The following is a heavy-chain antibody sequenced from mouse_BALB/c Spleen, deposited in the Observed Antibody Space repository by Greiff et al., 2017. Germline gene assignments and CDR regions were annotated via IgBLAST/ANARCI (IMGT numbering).Heavy chain of an antibody. V-gene: IGHV1-54*01. CDR2: INPGSGGT. CDR3: ARWGTRFAD. Sequence: QVQLQQSGAELVRPGTSVKVSCKASGYAFTNYLIEWVKQRPGQGLEWIGVINPGSGGTNYNEKFKGKATLTADKSSSTAYMQLSSLTSDDSAVYFCARWGTRFADWGQGTLVTVSA. CDR1: GYAFTNYL. J-gene: IGHJ3*01. D-gene: IGHD3-3*01.